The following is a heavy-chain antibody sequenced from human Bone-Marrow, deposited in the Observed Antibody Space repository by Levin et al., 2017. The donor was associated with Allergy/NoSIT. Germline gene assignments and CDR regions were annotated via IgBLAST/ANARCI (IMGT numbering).Heavy chain of an antibody. CDR3: SMSSGRHFDWLFVSTYSYYGMDV. D-gene: IGHD3-9*01. Sequence: GESLKISCAGSGFTFSNAWMSWVRQAPGRGLEWIGHIKSFPDGGTTDYAAPVKGRFTISRDDSKNTLYLQMNSLKVGDTAVYYCSMSSGRHFDWLFVSTYSYYGMDVWGQGTTVTVS. V-gene: IGHV3-15*01. CDR1: GFTFSNAW. CDR2: IKSFPDGGTT. J-gene: IGHJ6*02.